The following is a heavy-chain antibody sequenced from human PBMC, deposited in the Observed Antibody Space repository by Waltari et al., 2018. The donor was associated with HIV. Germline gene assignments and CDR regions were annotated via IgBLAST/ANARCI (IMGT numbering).Heavy chain of an antibody. CDR2: SSASGDTA. CDR1: GFSFRTYP. Sequence: EVQLVESGGGLVQPGGPLRLSCAATGFSFRTYPVTWVRQAPGKGLQWLSSSSASGDTADYADSVKGRFSISRDNSKNTLHLQMNSLRVEDTAVYYCARHGDYAEVRGYLDHWGLGTLVTVTS. CDR3: ARHGDYAEVRGYLDH. V-gene: IGHV3-23*04. J-gene: IGHJ4*02. D-gene: IGHD4-17*01.